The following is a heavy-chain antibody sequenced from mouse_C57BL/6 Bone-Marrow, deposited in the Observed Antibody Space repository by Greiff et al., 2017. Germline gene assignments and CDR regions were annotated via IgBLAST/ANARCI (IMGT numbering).Heavy chain of an antibody. Sequence: EVKLVESGGDLVKPGGSLKLSCAASGFTFSSYGMSWVRQTPDKRLEWVATISSGGSYTYYPDSVKGRFTISRDNAKNTLYLQMSSLKSEDTAMYYCARHSLPLGGQGTSVTVSS. CDR1: GFTFSSYG. D-gene: IGHD6-1*01. CDR3: ARHSLPL. CDR2: ISSGGSYT. V-gene: IGHV5-6*01. J-gene: IGHJ4*01.